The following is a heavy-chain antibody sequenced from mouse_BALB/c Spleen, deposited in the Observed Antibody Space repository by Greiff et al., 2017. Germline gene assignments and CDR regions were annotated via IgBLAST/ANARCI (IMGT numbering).Heavy chain of an antibody. V-gene: IGHV5-12-2*01. Sequence: DVKLVESGGGLVQPGGSLKLSCAASGFTFSSYTMSWVRQTPEKRLEWVAYISNGGGSTYYPDTVKGRFTISRDNAKNTLYLQMSSLKSEDTAMYYCARHDDYDTWFAYWGQGTLVTVSA. J-gene: IGHJ3*01. CDR2: ISNGGGST. CDR1: GFTFSSYT. D-gene: IGHD2-4*01. CDR3: ARHDDYDTWFAY.